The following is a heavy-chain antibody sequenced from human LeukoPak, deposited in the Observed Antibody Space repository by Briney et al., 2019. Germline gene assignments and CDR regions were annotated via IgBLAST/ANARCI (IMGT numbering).Heavy chain of an antibody. V-gene: IGHV3-7*01. CDR3: VRYGRRANDQPFDV. J-gene: IGHJ3*01. CDR2: IKQDGSET. D-gene: IGHD1-1*01. CDR1: GFTFSSYW. Sequence: GGSLRLSCAASGFTFSSYWMSWVRQAPGKGLEWVANIKQDGSETNYVDSVTGRFTVSRDHAKNSLFLQMNSLRAEDTAVYYCVRYGRRANDQPFDVWGQGTMVTVSS.